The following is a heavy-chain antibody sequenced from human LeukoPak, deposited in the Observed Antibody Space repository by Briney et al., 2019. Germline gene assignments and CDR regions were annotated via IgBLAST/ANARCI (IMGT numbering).Heavy chain of an antibody. CDR1: GFTFSNSA. V-gene: IGHV1-58*01. CDR3: AAAKNGDYVYY. CDR2: VVVGSGNT. D-gene: IGHD4-17*01. Sequence: SVTVSCTTSGFTFSNSAVQWVRQARGQHLEWMGWVVVGSGNTNYAQKFQDRVTITRDMSTSTAYMHLSSLRSEDTAIYYCAAAKNGDYVYYWGQGTLVTVPS. J-gene: IGHJ4*02.